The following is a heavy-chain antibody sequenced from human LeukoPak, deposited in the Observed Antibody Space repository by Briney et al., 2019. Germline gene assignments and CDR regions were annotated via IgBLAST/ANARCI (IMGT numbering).Heavy chain of an antibody. CDR1: GYTFTGYY. V-gene: IGHV1-2*02. Sequence: ASVKVSCKASGYTFTGYYMHWVRQAPGQGREWMGWINPNSGGTNYAQKFQGRVTMTRDTSISTAYMELSRLRSDDTAVYYCARGDFDFWSGYYEDYGMDVWGQGTTVTVSS. J-gene: IGHJ6*02. CDR2: INPNSGGT. D-gene: IGHD3-3*01. CDR3: ARGDFDFWSGYYEDYGMDV.